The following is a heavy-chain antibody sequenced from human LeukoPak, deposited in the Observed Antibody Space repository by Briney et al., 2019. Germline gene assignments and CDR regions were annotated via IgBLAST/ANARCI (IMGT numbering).Heavy chain of an antibody. CDR3: AKDFFGSHNEHDAFDI. Sequence: GGSLRLSCAASGFTFSSYGMHWVRQAPGKGLEWVAFIRYDGSNKYYADSVKGRFTISRGNSKNTLYLQMNSLRAEDTAVYYCAKDFFGSHNEHDAFDIWGQGTMVTVSS. CDR2: IRYDGSNK. J-gene: IGHJ3*02. D-gene: IGHD3-10*01. CDR1: GFTFSSYG. V-gene: IGHV3-30*02.